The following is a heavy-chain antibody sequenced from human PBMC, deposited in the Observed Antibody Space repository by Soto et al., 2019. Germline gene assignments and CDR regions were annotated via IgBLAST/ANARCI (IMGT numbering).Heavy chain of an antibody. D-gene: IGHD3-10*01. V-gene: IGHV1-3*01. CDR3: ALHYGSGSNYYYYGMDV. CDR1: GYTYISYS. CDR2: INVGNGNT. J-gene: IGHJ6*02. Sequence: ASVKVSCKASGYTYISYSMHWVRQAPGQRLERMGWINVGNGNTKYSQNFQGRVTITADESTSTAYMELSSLRSEDTAVYYCALHYGSGSNYYYYGMDVWGQGTTVTVSS.